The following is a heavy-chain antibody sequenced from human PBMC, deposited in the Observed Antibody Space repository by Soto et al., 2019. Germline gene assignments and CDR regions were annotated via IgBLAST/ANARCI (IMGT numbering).Heavy chain of an antibody. Sequence: ASVKVSCKVSGYTLTELFMHWVRQAPGKGLEWMGGFDPEDGETIYAQKFQGGVTMTEDTSTDTAYMELSSLRSEDTAVYYCATSYGKWQPPDYWGQGTLVTVSS. D-gene: IGHD5-12*01. CDR1: GYTLTELF. J-gene: IGHJ4*02. V-gene: IGHV1-24*01. CDR3: ATSYGKWQPPDY. CDR2: FDPEDGET.